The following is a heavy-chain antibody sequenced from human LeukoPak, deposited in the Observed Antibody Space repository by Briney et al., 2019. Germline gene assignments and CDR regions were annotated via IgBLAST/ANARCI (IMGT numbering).Heavy chain of an antibody. CDR2: ISYDGSNK. J-gene: IGHJ6*02. Sequence: QPGRSLRLSCAASGFTFSSYGMHWVRQAPGKGLEWVAVISYDGSNKYYADSVKGRFTISRDNSKNTLYLQMNSLRAEDTAVYYCARTTTVSLLRHDYYYGMDVWGQGTTVTVSS. CDR3: ARTTTVSLLRHDYYYGMDV. V-gene: IGHV3-30*03. D-gene: IGHD4-17*01. CDR1: GFTFSSYG.